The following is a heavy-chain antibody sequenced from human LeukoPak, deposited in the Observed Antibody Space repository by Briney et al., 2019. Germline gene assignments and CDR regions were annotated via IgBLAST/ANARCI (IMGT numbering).Heavy chain of an antibody. J-gene: IGHJ4*02. CDR3: VKDGYSGYDPIPFDY. V-gene: IGHV3-64D*06. CDR1: GFTFSSYA. Sequence: GGSLRLSCSASGFTFSSYAMHWVRQAPGKGLEYVSAISSNGGSTYYADSVKGRFTISRDNSKNTLYLQMSSLRAEDTAVYYCVKDGYSGYDPIPFDYGGRGTRVTVSS. CDR2: ISSNGGST. D-gene: IGHD5-12*01.